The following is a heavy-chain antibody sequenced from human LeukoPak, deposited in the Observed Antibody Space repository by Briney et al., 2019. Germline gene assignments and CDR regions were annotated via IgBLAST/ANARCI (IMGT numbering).Heavy chain of an antibody. CDR3: ASLSSSDWYGDY. Sequence: GGSLRLSCAASGFTFSSYSMNWVRQAPGKGLEWLSYISSSSSNMYYADSVKGRFTISRDNAENSLYLQMSSLGDDDTAVCYCASLSSSDWYGDYWGQGTLVTVSS. J-gene: IGHJ4*02. D-gene: IGHD6-19*01. V-gene: IGHV3-48*02. CDR1: GFTFSSYS. CDR2: ISSSSSNM.